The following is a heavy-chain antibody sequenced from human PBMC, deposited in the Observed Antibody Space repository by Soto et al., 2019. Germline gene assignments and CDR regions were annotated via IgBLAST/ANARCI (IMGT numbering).Heavy chain of an antibody. Sequence: QVQLVESGGGVVQPGRSLRLSCAASGFTFSSYGMHWVRQAPGKGLEWVAVIWYDGSNKYYAYSVKGRFTISSDNSKNTLYLQMNSRRAYDTAVYYCVRGEYSSSSNQYFQHWGQGTLVTVSS. J-gene: IGHJ1*01. D-gene: IGHD6-6*01. CDR3: VRGEYSSSSNQYFQH. V-gene: IGHV3-33*01. CDR2: IWYDGSNK. CDR1: GFTFSSYG.